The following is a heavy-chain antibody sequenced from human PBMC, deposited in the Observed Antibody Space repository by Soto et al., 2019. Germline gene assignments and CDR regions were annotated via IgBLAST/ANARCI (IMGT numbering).Heavy chain of an antibody. CDR3: ATDLSEYCGSDCFPDY. CDR2: TSGNGGAT. Sequence: EVHLLESGGGLVQPGGSLRLSCVASGFSFSSHAMTWVRQAAGKGLEWVASTSGNGGATYHSDSVRGRFTISRDNSKNTLYLQMDSLRGEDTAVYYCATDLSEYCGSDCFPDYWGQGALVTVSS. CDR1: GFSFSSHA. V-gene: IGHV3-23*01. D-gene: IGHD2-21*02. J-gene: IGHJ4*02.